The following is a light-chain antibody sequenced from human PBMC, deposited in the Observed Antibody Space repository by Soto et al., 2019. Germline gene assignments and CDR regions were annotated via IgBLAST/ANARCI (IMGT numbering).Light chain of an antibody. Sequence: SVLTPPASRSWAPGQSITLSLPGTNIDVGSYNLVSWYQQHPGKAPKLMIYEVSKRPSGVSNRFSGSKSGNTASLTISGLQAEDEADYYCCSYAGSFYVFGTGTKVTVL. V-gene: IGLV2-23*02. CDR3: CSYAGSFYV. CDR2: EVS. J-gene: IGLJ1*01. CDR1: NIDVGSYNL.